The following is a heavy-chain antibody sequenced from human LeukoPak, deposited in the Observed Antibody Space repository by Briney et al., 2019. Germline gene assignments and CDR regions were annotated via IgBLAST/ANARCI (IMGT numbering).Heavy chain of an antibody. CDR2: INPNSGGT. V-gene: IGHV1-2*02. CDR3: ARVPDVGAAAGTINDYYGMDV. Sequence: GASVKVSCKASGYTFTSYGISWVRQAPGQGLEWMGWINPNSGGTNYAQKFQGRVTMTRDTSISTAYMELSRLRSDDTAVYYCARVPDVGAAAGTINDYYGMDVWGQGTTVTVSS. J-gene: IGHJ6*02. D-gene: IGHD6-13*01. CDR1: GYTFTSYG.